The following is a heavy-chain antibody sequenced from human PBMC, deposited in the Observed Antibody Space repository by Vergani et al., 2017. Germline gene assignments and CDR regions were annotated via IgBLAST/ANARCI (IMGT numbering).Heavy chain of an antibody. J-gene: IGHJ4*02. V-gene: IGHV4-61*10. Sequence: QVQLQESGPGLVKPSETLSLTCTVSGGSVSSGSYYWTWIRQPAGKGLEWIGDIYYRGSTNSNPSLKSRVTISVDTSKNQFSLKLSSVTAADTAVSYCARVSPGPYLDYWGQGSLVTVSS. CDR1: GGSVSSGSYY. CDR3: ARVSPGPYLDY. CDR2: IYYRGST.